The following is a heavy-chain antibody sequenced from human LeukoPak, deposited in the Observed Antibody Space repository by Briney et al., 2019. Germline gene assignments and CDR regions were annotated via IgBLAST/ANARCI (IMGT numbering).Heavy chain of an antibody. CDR2: ISNSGTTR. CDR3: ARDQTGVTVAATGWFDP. V-gene: IGHV3-11*04. D-gene: IGHD6-19*01. J-gene: IGHJ5*02. Sequence: PGGSLRLSCAASGFTFSDYYMSWIRQAPARGLEWVSYISNSGTTRYYADSVKGRFTISRDNAKNSLYLQMNSLRAEDTAVYYCARDQTGVTVAATGWFDPWGQGTLVTVSS. CDR1: GFTFSDYY.